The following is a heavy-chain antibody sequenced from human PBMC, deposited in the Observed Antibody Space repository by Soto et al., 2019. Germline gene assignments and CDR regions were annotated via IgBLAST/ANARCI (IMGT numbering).Heavy chain of an antibody. D-gene: IGHD6-13*01. Sequence: PGGSLRLSCAASGFTFSSYSMNWVRQAPGKGLEWVSYISSSSSTIYYADSVKGRFTISRDNAKNSLYLQMNSLRDEDTAVYYCARQERLTAATYGMDVWGQGTTGTVSS. CDR1: GFTFSSYS. V-gene: IGHV3-48*02. CDR2: ISSSSSTI. CDR3: ARQERLTAATYGMDV. J-gene: IGHJ6*02.